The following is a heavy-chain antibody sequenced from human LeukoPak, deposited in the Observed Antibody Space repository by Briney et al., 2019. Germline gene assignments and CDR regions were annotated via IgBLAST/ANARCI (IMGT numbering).Heavy chain of an antibody. CDR1: GFTFSTYS. CDR2: ISRSSSYI. V-gene: IGHV3-21*01. CDR3: AREGDIVGATLFDY. J-gene: IGHJ4*02. Sequence: GGSLRLSCAASGFTFSTYSMNWVRQAPGKGLEWVSSISRSSSYIYYTDSVRGRFTISRDNAKNALYLQMNSLRAEDTAVYYCAREGDIVGATLFDYWGQGNLVTVSS. D-gene: IGHD1-26*01.